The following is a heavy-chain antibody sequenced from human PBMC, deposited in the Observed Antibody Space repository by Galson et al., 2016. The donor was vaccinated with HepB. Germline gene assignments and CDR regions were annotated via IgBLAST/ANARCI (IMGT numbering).Heavy chain of an antibody. V-gene: IGHV1-18*01. CDR1: GYTFTSFP. CDR3: ARVRRYDRLTGTYPILEFDY. J-gene: IGHJ4*02. D-gene: IGHD3-9*01. CDR2: ISVNNDNT. Sequence: SVKVSCKASGYTFTSFPLSWVRQAPGQGLEWMGWISVNNDNTNYAQKFQDRVTMTTDTSTSTAYLELRSLRSDDTAVYYCARVRRYDRLTGTYPILEFDYWGQGTLVTVSS.